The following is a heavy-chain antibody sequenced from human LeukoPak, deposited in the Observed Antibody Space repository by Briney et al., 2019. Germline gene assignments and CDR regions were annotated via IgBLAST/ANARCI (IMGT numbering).Heavy chain of an antibody. CDR1: GGSISSYY. D-gene: IGHD3-3*01. Sequence: PSETLSLTCTVSGGSISSYYWSWIRQPPGKGLEWIGYIYYSGSTNYNPSLKSRVTISVDTSKNQFSLKLSSVTAADTAVYYCARDGFLGWHGMDVWGQGTTVTVSS. V-gene: IGHV4-59*01. CDR3: ARDGFLGWHGMDV. J-gene: IGHJ6*02. CDR2: IYYSGST.